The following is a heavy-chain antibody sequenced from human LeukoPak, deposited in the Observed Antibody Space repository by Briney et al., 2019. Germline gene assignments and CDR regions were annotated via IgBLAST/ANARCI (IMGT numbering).Heavy chain of an antibody. CDR1: GFTFSSYA. Sequence: GGSLRLSCAASGFTFSSYAMSWVRQAPGKGLEWVANIKQDGSEKYYVDSVKGRFTISRDNAKNSLYLQMNSLRAEDTAVYYCARDIVVVVAATYYFDYWGQGTLVTVSS. V-gene: IGHV3-7*01. J-gene: IGHJ4*02. D-gene: IGHD2-15*01. CDR3: ARDIVVVVAATYYFDY. CDR2: IKQDGSEK.